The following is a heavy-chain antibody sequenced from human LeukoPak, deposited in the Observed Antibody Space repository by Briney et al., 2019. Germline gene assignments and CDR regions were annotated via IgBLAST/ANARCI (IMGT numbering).Heavy chain of an antibody. D-gene: IGHD1-1*01. CDR1: GFTFSSYA. V-gene: IGHV3-64D*06. J-gene: IGHJ5*02. CDR3: VKDATGTRFDP. CDR2: ISSNGGST. Sequence: GRSLRLSCSASGFTFSSYAMHWVRQPPGKGLEYVSAISSNGGSTYYADSVKGRFTISRDNSKNTLYLQMSSLRAEDTAVYYGVKDATGTRFDPWGQGTLVTVSS.